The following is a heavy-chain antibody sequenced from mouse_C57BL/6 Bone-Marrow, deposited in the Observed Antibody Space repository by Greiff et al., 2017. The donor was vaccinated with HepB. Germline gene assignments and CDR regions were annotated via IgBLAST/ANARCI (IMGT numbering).Heavy chain of an antibody. D-gene: IGHD1-1*01. CDR2: IYPRSGNT. CDR1: GYTFTSYG. V-gene: IGHV1-81*01. J-gene: IGHJ2*01. CDR3: AGRDY. Sequence: QVQLKQSGAELARPGASVKLSCKASGYTFTSYGISWVKQRTGQGLEWIGEIYPRSGNTYYNEKFKGKATLTVDTSSSTAYMQLSSLTSEDSAVYYCAGRDYWGQGTTLTVSS.